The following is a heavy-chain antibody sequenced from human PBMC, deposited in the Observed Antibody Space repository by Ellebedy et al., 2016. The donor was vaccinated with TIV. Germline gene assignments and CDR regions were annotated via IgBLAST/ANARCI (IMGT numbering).Heavy chain of an antibody. Sequence: PGGSLRLSCAASGFAVNSYYITWARQAPGKGLEWVSVIYSGGSTYYADSVKGRFTISRDNSKNTLYLQMNSLRAEDTAVYYCARDPSIVGANWGQGTLVTVSS. V-gene: IGHV3-66*01. D-gene: IGHD1-26*01. CDR3: ARDPSIVGAN. CDR2: IYSGGST. J-gene: IGHJ4*02. CDR1: GFAVNSYY.